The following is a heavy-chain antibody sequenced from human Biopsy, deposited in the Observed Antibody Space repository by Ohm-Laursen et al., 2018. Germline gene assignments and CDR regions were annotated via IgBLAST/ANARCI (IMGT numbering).Heavy chain of an antibody. J-gene: IGHJ4*02. CDR3: ARRGSGGRSFDY. D-gene: IGHD2-15*01. CDR1: GDSINSSY. CDR2: ISNSGNP. V-gene: IGHV4-59*08. Sequence: EALSLTCTVSGDSINSSYWSWIRQAPGKGLWGIGFISNSGNPNYNPSLNSRVTISPDPSKNQFALKLGSVTDADPAGFYCARRGSGGRSFDYWGQGSLVTVSS.